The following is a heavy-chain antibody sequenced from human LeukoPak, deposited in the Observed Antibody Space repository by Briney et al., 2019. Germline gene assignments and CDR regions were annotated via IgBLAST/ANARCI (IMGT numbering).Heavy chain of an antibody. CDR2: ISHSGST. CDR3: ARPRGYDYDC. Sequence: SETLSLTCAVYGGSFSGYYWSWIRQPPGKGLEWIGEISHSGSTNYNPSLKSRVTISVDTPKNQFSLKLSSVTAADTAVYYCARPRGYDYDCWGQGTLVTVSS. CDR1: GGSFSGYY. D-gene: IGHD5-12*01. V-gene: IGHV4-34*01. J-gene: IGHJ4*02.